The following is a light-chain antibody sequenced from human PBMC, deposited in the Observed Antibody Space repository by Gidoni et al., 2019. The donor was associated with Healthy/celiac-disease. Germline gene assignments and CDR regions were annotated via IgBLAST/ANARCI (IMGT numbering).Light chain of an antibody. V-gene: IGKV3-11*01. J-gene: IGKJ2*01. Sequence: IVLTQSPATLSLSPGERATLSCSASQSVSSYLAWYQQKPGQDPRLLIYDDSNRATGIPARFSGSGCGTDFTLTISSREPEDFAVYYCQQRSNWPRTFGQGTKLEIK. CDR1: QSVSSY. CDR2: DDS. CDR3: QQRSNWPRT.